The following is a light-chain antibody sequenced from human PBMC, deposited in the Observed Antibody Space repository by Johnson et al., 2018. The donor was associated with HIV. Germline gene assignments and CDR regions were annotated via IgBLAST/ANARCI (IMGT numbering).Light chain of an antibody. V-gene: IGLV1-51*01. CDR3: GTWDSSLSVLYV. CDR1: SSDMGNYA. J-gene: IGLJ1*01. Sequence: QSVLTQPPSVSAAPGQKVTISCSGSSSDMGNYAVSWYQQLPGTAPKLLIYYNNKRPSGIPDRFSGSKSATSATLAITGLQTGDEADYYCGTWDSSLSVLYVFGTGTKVTVL. CDR2: YNN.